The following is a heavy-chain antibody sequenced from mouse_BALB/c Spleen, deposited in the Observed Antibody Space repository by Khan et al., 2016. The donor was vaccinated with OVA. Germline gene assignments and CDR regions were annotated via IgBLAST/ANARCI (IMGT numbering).Heavy chain of an antibody. CDR1: GYSFTGYY. CDR3: ARGYDFFAH. CDR2: INPNTGNT. J-gene: IGHJ3*01. Sequence: EVQLQQSGPDLVKTGASVKISCKASGYSFTGYYMNWVKQSHEKSLECIGRINPNTGNTNYNQKFKAKTILTVDTSSSTAYMELRSLTSEDSAVYYCARGYDFFAHWGQGTLVTVSA. D-gene: IGHD2-14*01. V-gene: IGHV1-26*01.